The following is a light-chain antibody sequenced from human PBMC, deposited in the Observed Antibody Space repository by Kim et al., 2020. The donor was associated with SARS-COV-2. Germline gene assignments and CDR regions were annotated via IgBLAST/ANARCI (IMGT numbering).Light chain of an antibody. Sequence: SYELTQPPSVSLAPGATARITCEGNNIGRKSVHWYQQKPGQAPVVVIDYDTDRPSGIPERFSGSNSGNTATLTISSVEAGDEADYYCQVWDTGTDQYVFGTGTKVTVL. J-gene: IGLJ1*01. V-gene: IGLV3-21*04. CDR2: YDT. CDR1: NIGRKS. CDR3: QVWDTGTDQYV.